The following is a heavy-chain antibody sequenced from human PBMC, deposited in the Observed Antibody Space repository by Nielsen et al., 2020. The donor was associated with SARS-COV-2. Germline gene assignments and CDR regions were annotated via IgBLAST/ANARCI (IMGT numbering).Heavy chain of an antibody. D-gene: IGHD3-10*01. CDR1: GFTFSSYA. CDR3: ARDDGSGSYALDY. V-gene: IGHV3-64*04. CDR2: IPSNGCTT. Sequence: GGSLRLSCSASGFTFSSYAMYWVRQAPGKGLEYVSAIPSNGCTTYYADSVKGRFPISRDNAKNSLYLQMNSLRAEDTAVYYCARDDGSGSYALDYWGQGTLVTVSS. J-gene: IGHJ4*02.